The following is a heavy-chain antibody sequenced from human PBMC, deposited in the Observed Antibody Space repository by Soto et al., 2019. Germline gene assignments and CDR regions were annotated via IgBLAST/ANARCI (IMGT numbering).Heavy chain of an antibody. CDR2: ISSSSSYI. V-gene: IGHV3-21*01. CDR3: ARGSISGFDY. Sequence: EVQLVESGGGLVKPGGSLRLSCVASGFTFSSYSMNWVRQAPGKGLEWVSSISSSSSYIYYADSVKGRFTISRDNAKNSLYLQMNSLRAEDTAVYYCARGSISGFDYWGQGTLVTVSS. J-gene: IGHJ4*02. CDR1: GFTFSSYS. D-gene: IGHD2-21*01.